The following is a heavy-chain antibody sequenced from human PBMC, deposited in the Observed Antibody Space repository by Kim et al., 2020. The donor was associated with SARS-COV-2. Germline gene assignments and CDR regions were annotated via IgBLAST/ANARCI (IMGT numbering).Heavy chain of an antibody. D-gene: IGHD6-13*01. CDR3: ARGSAAIAAAGGWLDP. Sequence: GGSLRLSCVASGFTFNSYAMHWVRQPPGRGLEWVALISFDGSFQSSGDSVKGRFTISRDNSKSTLYLRMNSLRIEDTGVYFCARGSAAIAAAGGWLDPWGQGTLVTVSS. V-gene: IGHV3-30*04. CDR1: GFTFNSYA. J-gene: IGHJ5*02. CDR2: ISFDGSFQ.